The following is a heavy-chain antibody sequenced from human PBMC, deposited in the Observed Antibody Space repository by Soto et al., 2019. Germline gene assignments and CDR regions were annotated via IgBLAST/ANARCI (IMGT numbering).Heavy chain of an antibody. D-gene: IGHD2-21*02. CDR2: IYWNDDK. CDR3: AHIILLYFDS. Sequence: GACTTLVNPPQTLTLTCTFSGFSLSTSGVGVGCIRQPPGKALEWLALIYWNDDKRYSPSLKSRLTITKDTSKNQVVLKMTNMDPLDTETYYCAHIILLYFDSWGYGTLVTVST. J-gene: IGHJ4*01. V-gene: IGHV2-5*01. CDR1: GFSLSTSGVG.